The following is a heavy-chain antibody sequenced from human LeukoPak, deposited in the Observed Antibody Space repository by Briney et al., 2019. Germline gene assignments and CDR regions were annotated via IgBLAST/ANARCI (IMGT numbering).Heavy chain of an antibody. Sequence: LRLSCAASGFTFSSYAMSWVRQAPGKGLEWVSAISGSGGSTYYADSVKGRFTISRDNSKNTLYLQMNSLRAEDTAVYYCAKDGGGSLEWLPPMDVWGQGTTVTVSS. J-gene: IGHJ6*02. D-gene: IGHD3-3*01. CDR2: ISGSGGST. V-gene: IGHV3-23*01. CDR3: AKDGGGSLEWLPPMDV. CDR1: GFTFSSYA.